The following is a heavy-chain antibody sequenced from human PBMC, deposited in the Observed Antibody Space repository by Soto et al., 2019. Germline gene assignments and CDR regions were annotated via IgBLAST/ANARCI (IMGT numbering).Heavy chain of an antibody. D-gene: IGHD6-6*01. J-gene: IGHJ6*03. Sequence: ASVKVSCKASGYTFTNYDINLVRQATVQVLELIVWMNPNIFNTCSSQKFQSRFTFAMNTSIFTVYIELIILISDDTSVYYCARDSSSTHRVSYMDVWGKGTTVTVSS. V-gene: IGHV1-8*01. CDR2: MNPNIFNT. CDR3: ARDSSSTHRVSYMDV. CDR1: GYTFTNYD.